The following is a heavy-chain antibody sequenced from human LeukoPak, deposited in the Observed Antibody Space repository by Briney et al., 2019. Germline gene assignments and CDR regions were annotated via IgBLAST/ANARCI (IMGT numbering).Heavy chain of an antibody. CDR2: ISGSGGNT. V-gene: IGHV3-23*01. Sequence: GGSLRLSCAASGVTFSTCAMNWVRQAPGKGLEWVSGISGSGGNTYYADSVKGRFTISRDNPKNTLYLQMNSLRAEDTAVYYCARDSGYDLPTRFDPWGQGTLVTVSS. CDR1: GVTFSTCA. J-gene: IGHJ5*02. CDR3: ARDSGYDLPTRFDP. D-gene: IGHD5-12*01.